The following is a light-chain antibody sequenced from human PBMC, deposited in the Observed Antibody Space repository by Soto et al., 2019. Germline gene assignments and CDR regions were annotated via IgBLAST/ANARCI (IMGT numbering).Light chain of an antibody. V-gene: IGKV3-15*01. CDR1: QSVSGN. Sequence: EIVMTQSPATLSVSPGERATLSCRASQSVSGNLAWYQQKPGQAPRLLTYGASTRATGIPARFSGSGSGTESTLTISSLQSEDFAVYYCQQYNNWPPSFGQGTKVEIK. J-gene: IGKJ1*01. CDR3: QQYNNWPPS. CDR2: GAS.